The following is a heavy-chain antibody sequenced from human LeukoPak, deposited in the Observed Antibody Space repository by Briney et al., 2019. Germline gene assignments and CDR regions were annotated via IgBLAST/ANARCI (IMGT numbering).Heavy chain of an antibody. CDR2: IRYDGSKQ. Sequence: GGSLRLSCAASGFTFSTYGMHWVRQAPGKGLEWVAFIRYDGSKQYYVDSVKGRFTISRGNSKHTLYLQMNSLRPEDTAVYYCAKGYGFGTDHWGQGTLVTVSS. V-gene: IGHV3-30*02. J-gene: IGHJ4*02. CDR1: GFTFSTYG. D-gene: IGHD3-3*01. CDR3: AKGYGFGTDH.